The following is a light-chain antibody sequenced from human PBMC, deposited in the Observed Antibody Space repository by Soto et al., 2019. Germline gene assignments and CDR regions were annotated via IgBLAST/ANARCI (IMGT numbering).Light chain of an antibody. CDR2: EVN. CDR3: SSYAGSNTVI. CDR1: SSDVGGYNY. Sequence: QSVLTQPPSASGSPGQSVTISCTGTSSDVGGYNYVSWYQQHPGKVPKLIIYEVNQRPSGVPDRFSGSKSGNTASLAVSGLQAEDEADYYCSSYAGSNTVIFGGGTKVTVL. J-gene: IGLJ2*01. V-gene: IGLV2-8*01.